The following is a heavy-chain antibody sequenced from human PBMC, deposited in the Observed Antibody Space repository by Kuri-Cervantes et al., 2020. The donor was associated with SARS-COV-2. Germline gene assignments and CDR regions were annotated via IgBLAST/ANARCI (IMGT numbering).Heavy chain of an antibody. CDR3: AKDCGGDCYLDY. D-gene: IGHD2-21*02. J-gene: IGHJ4*02. Sequence: LSLTCAASGFTFSDYYMNWVRQAPGKGLEWVSSISSSSTIYYADSVKGRFTISRDDSKNTLYLQMNSLRAEDTAVYYCAKDCGGDCYLDYWGQGTLVTVSS. V-gene: IGHV3-69-1*01. CDR2: ISSSSTI. CDR1: GFTFSDYY.